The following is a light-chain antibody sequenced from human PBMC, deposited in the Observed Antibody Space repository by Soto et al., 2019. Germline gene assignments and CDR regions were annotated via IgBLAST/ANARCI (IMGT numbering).Light chain of an antibody. CDR2: AAS. CDR3: QQSYSTPPWT. CDR1: QIISRY. V-gene: IGKV1-39*01. J-gene: IGKJ1*01. Sequence: DIQMTQFPSSLSASVGDRVIITCRASQIISRYLNWYQQKPGKAPKLLIYAASNLQSGAPSRFSGSGSGTDFTLTISSLQPEDSANYYCQQSYSTPPWTFXQGTKVDIK.